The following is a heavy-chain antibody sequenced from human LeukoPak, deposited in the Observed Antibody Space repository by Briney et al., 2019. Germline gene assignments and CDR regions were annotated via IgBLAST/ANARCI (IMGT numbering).Heavy chain of an antibody. D-gene: IGHD3-9*01. CDR3: ARDSYFGFDP. CDR2: INIDGSIT. CDR1: GITFSSYW. Sequence: PGGSLRLSCAASGITFSSYWMHWVRQAPGKGLVGVSRINIDGSITSYADSVKGRFTISRDNAKNMLYLQMNSLRAEDTALYYCARDSYFGFDPWGQGTLVIVSS. J-gene: IGHJ5*02. V-gene: IGHV3-74*01.